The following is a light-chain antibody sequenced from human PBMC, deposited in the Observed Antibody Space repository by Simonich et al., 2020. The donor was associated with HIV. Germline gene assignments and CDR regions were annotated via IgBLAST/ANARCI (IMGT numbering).Light chain of an antibody. Sequence: EIVMTQSPVTLSVSPGERATLTCRASQSVSSNFAWYQQKPGQAPRLLVYGASTRANGIPARFSGSGSGTEFTLTISSLQSEDFAVYYCQQYNNWLPITFGQGTRLEIK. V-gene: IGKV3-15*01. CDR2: GAS. CDR3: QQYNNWLPIT. J-gene: IGKJ5*01. CDR1: QSVSSN.